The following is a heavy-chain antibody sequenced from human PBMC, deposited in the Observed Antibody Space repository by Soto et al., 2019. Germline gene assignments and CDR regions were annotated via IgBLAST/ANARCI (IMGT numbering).Heavy chain of an antibody. Sequence: QVQLVESGGGVVQPGRSLRLSCAASGFTFSSYAMHWVRQAPGKGLEWVAVISYDGSNKYYADSVKGRFTISGDNSKNTLYLQMSSLRAEDTAVYYCASDKRDLRFLAWSYCFDYWGQGTLVTVSS. CDR1: GFTFSSYA. D-gene: IGHD3-3*01. CDR3: ASDKRDLRFLAWSYCFDY. J-gene: IGHJ4*02. V-gene: IGHV3-30-3*01. CDR2: ISYDGSNK.